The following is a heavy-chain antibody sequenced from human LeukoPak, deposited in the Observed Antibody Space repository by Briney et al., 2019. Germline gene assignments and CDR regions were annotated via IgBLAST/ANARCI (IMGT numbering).Heavy chain of an antibody. Sequence: GGSLRLSCAASGFTFSGFSMSWVRQSPTKGLEWVASIKQDGSERYYVDSEKGRFTISRDNAKNSLSLQMNNLRVEDTAVYYCARAGSHWHYVYWGQGTVVTVSS. CDR3: ARAGSHWHYVY. V-gene: IGHV3-7*01. D-gene: IGHD3-10*01. CDR2: IKQDGSER. CDR1: GFTFSGFS. J-gene: IGHJ4*02.